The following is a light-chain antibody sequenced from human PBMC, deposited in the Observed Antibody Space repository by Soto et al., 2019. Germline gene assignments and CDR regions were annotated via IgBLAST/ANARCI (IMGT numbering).Light chain of an antibody. Sequence: QSALTQPASVSGSPEQSITISCTGTSSDVGGYNYVSWYQQHPGKAPQVMIYDVSNRPSGVSNRFSGSKSGNTASLAISGLQAEDEADYYCCSYAGGSTWVFGGGTKLTVL. CDR1: SSDVGGYNY. CDR3: CSYAGGSTWV. V-gene: IGLV2-14*03. J-gene: IGLJ3*02. CDR2: DVS.